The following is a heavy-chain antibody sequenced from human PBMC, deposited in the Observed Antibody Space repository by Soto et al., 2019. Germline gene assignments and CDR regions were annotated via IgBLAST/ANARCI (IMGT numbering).Heavy chain of an antibody. CDR1: GGSFSGYY. CDR2: INHSGGT. Sequence: SETLSLTCAVYGGSFSGYYWSWIRQPPGKGLEWIGEINHSGGTNYNPSLKSRVTISVDTSKNQFSLKLSSVTAADTAVYYCARGPWGRMDFWGKGTTVPVSS. CDR3: ARGPWGRMDF. J-gene: IGHJ6*04. D-gene: IGHD3-16*01. V-gene: IGHV4-34*01.